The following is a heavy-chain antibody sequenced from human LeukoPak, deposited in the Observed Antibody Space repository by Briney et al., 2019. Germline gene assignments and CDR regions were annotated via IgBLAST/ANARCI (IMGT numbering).Heavy chain of an antibody. D-gene: IGHD6-19*01. Sequence: GESLKISCKGSGYSFTSYWIGWVRQMPGKGLEWMGIIFPGDSDTSYSPSFLGEVTFSVDMSTATAYLEWSSLKASDSAMYFCARERPGSSGWYTHWGQGTLVTVSS. CDR2: IFPGDSDT. V-gene: IGHV5-51*01. CDR1: GYSFTSYW. J-gene: IGHJ4*02. CDR3: ARERPGSSGWYTH.